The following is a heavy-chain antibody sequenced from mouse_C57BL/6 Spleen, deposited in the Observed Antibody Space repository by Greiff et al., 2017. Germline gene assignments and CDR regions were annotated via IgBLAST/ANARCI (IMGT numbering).Heavy chain of an antibody. J-gene: IGHJ3*01. CDR2: IYPGSGST. CDR1: GYTFTSYW. V-gene: IGHV1-55*01. Sequence: QVQLQQPGAELVKPGASVKMSCKASGYTFTSYWITWVKQRPGQGLEWIGDIYPGSGSTNYNEKFKSKATLTVDTSSSTAYMQLSSLTSEDSAVYYCAGEGGYYDYDFAYWGQGTLVTVSA. D-gene: IGHD2-4*01. CDR3: AGEGGYYDYDFAY.